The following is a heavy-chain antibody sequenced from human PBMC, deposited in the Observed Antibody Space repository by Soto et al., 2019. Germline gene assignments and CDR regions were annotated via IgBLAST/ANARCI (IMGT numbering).Heavy chain of an antibody. CDR1: GYTFSCYG. J-gene: IGHJ4*02. D-gene: IGHD1-1*01. CDR3: ARTLDKLLVALE. V-gene: IGHV1-18*01. CDR2: ISAYNGNT. Sequence: QVKLVQSGGEVKKPGASVKISCKASGYTFSCYGISWVRQAPGQGLEWMGWISAYNGNTNYAQKFQGRVTMSTDTSTSTAYMELRGLRSDDTAVYYCARTLDKLLVALEWGQGTLVTVSS.